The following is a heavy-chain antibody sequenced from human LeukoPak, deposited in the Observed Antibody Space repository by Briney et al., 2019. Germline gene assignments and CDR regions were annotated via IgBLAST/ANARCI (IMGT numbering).Heavy chain of an antibody. Sequence: GASVKVSCKASGYTFTGYYMHWVRQATGQGLEWMGWMNPNSGNTGYAQKFQGRVTMTRNTSISTAYMELSSLRSEDTAVYYCARGPLGYCSSTSCYHTRNWFDPWGQGTLVTVSS. V-gene: IGHV1-8*02. J-gene: IGHJ5*02. CDR2: MNPNSGNT. D-gene: IGHD2-2*01. CDR1: GYTFTGYY. CDR3: ARGPLGYCSSTSCYHTRNWFDP.